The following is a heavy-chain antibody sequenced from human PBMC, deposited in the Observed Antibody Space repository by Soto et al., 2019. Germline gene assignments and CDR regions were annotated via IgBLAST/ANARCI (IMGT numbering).Heavy chain of an antibody. CDR2: IIPILGIA. CDR3: ARDDPKPYCGGDCYSGRFDP. CDR1: GGTFSSYT. J-gene: IGHJ5*02. D-gene: IGHD2-21*02. Sequence: QVQLVQSGAEVKKPGSSVKVSCKASGGTFSSYTISWVRQAPGQGLEWMGRIIPILGIANYAQKFQGRVTIPADKSXXTXYXXLSSLRSEDTAVYYGARDDPKPYCGGDCYSGRFDPWGQGTLVTVSS. V-gene: IGHV1-69*08.